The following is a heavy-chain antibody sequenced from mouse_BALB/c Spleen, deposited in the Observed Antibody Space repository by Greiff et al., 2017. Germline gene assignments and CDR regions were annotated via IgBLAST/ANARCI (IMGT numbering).Heavy chain of an antibody. V-gene: IGHV1-14*01. CDR1: GYTFTSYV. Sequence: EVQLVESGPELVKPGASVKMSCKASGYTFTSYVMHWVKQKPGQGLEWIGYINPYNDGTKYNEKFKGKATLTSDKSSSTAYMELSSLTSEDSAVYYCARDYDYEWFAYWGQGTLVTVSA. D-gene: IGHD2-4*01. CDR3: ARDYDYEWFAY. CDR2: INPYNDGT. J-gene: IGHJ3*01.